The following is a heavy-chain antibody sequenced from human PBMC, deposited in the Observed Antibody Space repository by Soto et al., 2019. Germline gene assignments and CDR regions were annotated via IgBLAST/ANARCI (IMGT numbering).Heavy chain of an antibody. CDR3: ATRPQGVYCSSGAYCLNWFDP. Sequence: GGSLRLSCAASGFTFSTYWMGWVRQAPGTGPEWVANINQDGSEKYYVDSVKGRFTISRDNAKNSLFLQMNSLRGEDTAVYYCATRPQGVYCSSGAYCLNWFDPWGQGTLVTVSS. CDR1: GFTFSTYW. D-gene: IGHD2-15*01. CDR2: INQDGSEK. J-gene: IGHJ5*02. V-gene: IGHV3-7*01.